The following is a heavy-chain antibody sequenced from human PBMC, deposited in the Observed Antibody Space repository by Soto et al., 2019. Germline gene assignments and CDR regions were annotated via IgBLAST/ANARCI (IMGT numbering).Heavy chain of an antibody. D-gene: IGHD3-10*01. Sequence: GGSLRLSCAASGFTFSSYAMHWVRQAPGKGLEWVAVISYDGSNKYYADSVKGRFTISRDNSKNTLYLQMNSLRAEDTAVYYCARAPSYSGSGSGRWFDPWGQGTLVTVSS. J-gene: IGHJ5*02. CDR2: ISYDGSNK. V-gene: IGHV3-30-3*01. CDR3: ARAPSYSGSGSGRWFDP. CDR1: GFTFSSYA.